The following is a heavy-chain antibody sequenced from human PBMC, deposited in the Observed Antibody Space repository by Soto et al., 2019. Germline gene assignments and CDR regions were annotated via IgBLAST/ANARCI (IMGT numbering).Heavy chain of an antibody. J-gene: IGHJ4*02. CDR1: GFTFSTYA. V-gene: IGHV3-23*01. D-gene: IGHD3-3*01. Sequence: GGSLRLSCAASGFTFSTYAMAWVRQAPGKGLEWVSGVSASGLNTDYADPVKGRFYISRDNSKNTLYLQMNSLRAEDTAVYYCAREVYYDFWSGFNAHPYYFDYWGQGTLVTVSS. CDR3: AREVYYDFWSGFNAHPYYFDY. CDR2: VSASGLNT.